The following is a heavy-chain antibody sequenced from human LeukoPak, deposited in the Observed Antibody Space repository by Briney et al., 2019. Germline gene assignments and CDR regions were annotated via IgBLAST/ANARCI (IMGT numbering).Heavy chain of an antibody. CDR2: IYYSGST. J-gene: IGHJ5*02. D-gene: IGHD3-10*01. CDR1: GGSISSYY. Sequence: SETLSLTCTVSGGSISSYYWSWIRQPPGKGLEWIGYIYYSGSTNYNPSLKSRVTISVDTSKNQFSLKLSSVTAADTAVYYCARGSNVLLWFGESYWFDPWGQGTLVTVSS. V-gene: IGHV4-59*01. CDR3: ARGSNVLLWFGESYWFDP.